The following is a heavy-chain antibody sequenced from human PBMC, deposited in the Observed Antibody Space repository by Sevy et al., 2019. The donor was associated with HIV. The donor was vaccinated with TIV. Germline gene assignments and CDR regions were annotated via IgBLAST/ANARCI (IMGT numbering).Heavy chain of an antibody. CDR1: GFTVSSKY. CDR3: TRSLASGYFVTFDH. J-gene: IGHJ4*02. CDR2: LQSGGST. D-gene: IGHD5-12*01. Sequence: GGSLRVSCEVSGFTVSSKYMSWVRQAPGKGLEWVSVLQSGGSTHYADSVKGRFTISRDNSKNTLYLQMNSLRAEDTDVYYCTRSLASGYFVTFDHWGQGALVTVSS. V-gene: IGHV3-53*01.